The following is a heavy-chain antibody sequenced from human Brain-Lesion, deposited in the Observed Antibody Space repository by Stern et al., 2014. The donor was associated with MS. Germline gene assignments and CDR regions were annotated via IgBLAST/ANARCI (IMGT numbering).Heavy chain of an antibody. CDR1: GASVGGGDWY. Sequence: MQLVESGPGLVKPSQTLSLACAVSGASVGGGDWYWSWIRQPPGKGLEWLGAIYYSGTTYYKPSLKSRLIISLDTSKNQFSLNLTSVTAADTAVYYCAGAIGKYELLESFDMWGQGTMVTVSS. J-gene: IGHJ3*02. D-gene: IGHD1-1*01. CDR2: IYYSGTT. CDR3: AGAIGKYELLESFDM. V-gene: IGHV4-30-4*01.